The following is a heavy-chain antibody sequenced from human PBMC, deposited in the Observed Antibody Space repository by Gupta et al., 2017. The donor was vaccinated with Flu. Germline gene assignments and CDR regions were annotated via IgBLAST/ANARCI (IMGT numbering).Heavy chain of an antibody. CDR2: IRQNGYEI. J-gene: IGHJ4*02. V-gene: IGHV3-7*04. CDR3: AGGLALDY. D-gene: IGHD3-16*01. Sequence: EVQVVESGGGLVQPGGSLRLSCAASGFTFSRYWMTWVRQAPGRGPEWVANIRQNGYEIYYMDSVKGRFTISRDNAKNSVYLQMNSLRAEDTAVYYCAGGLALDYWGQGTVVTVSS. CDR1: GFTFSRYW.